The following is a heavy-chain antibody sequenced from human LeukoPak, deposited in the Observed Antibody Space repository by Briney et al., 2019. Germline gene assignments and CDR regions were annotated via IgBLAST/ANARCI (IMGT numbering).Heavy chain of an antibody. CDR2: IYYSGST. Sequence: SETLSLTCTVSGGSISSGGYYWSWIRQHPGKGLEWIGHIYYSGSTYYNPSLKSRVTISVDTSKNQFSLKLSSVTAADTAVYYCARYRANTENFDYWGQGTLVTVSS. D-gene: IGHD5-18*01. CDR1: GGSISSGGYY. CDR3: ARYRANTENFDY. V-gene: IGHV4-31*03. J-gene: IGHJ4*02.